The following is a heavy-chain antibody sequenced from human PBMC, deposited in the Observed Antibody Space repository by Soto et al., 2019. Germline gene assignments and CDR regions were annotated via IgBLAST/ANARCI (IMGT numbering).Heavy chain of an antibody. V-gene: IGHV3-30-3*01. CDR1: GFTFSSYA. CDR2: ISYDGSNK. Sequence: QAGGSLRLSCAASGFTFSSYAMHWVRQAPGKGLEWVAVISYDGSNKYYADSVKGRFTISRDNSKNTLYLQMNSLRAEDTAVYYCARERGELQREHWFDPWGQGTLVTVSS. J-gene: IGHJ5*02. CDR3: ARERGELQREHWFDP. D-gene: IGHD1-26*01.